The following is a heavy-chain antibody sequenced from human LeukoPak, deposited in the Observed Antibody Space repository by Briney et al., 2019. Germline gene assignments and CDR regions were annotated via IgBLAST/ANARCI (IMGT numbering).Heavy chain of an antibody. Sequence: GRSLRLSCAASGFTFSSYGVHRVRQAPGKGLEWVAVISYDGSNKYYADSVKGRFTISRDNSKNTLYLQMNSLRAEDTAVYYCAKDRGGAPSLYAQDFDYWGQGTLVTVSS. D-gene: IGHD1-26*01. V-gene: IGHV3-30*18. CDR3: AKDRGGAPSLYAQDFDY. CDR2: ISYDGSNK. J-gene: IGHJ4*02. CDR1: GFTFSSYG.